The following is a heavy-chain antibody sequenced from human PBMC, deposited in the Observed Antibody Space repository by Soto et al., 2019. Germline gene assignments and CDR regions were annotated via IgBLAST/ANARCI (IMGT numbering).Heavy chain of an antibody. CDR1: GFTFSRHA. Sequence: GGSLRLSCVGSGFTFSRHAMTWVRQAPGKGLEWVSTLGRIGTFYADSVKGRFTISRDDSKNTVNLQMNGLRVEDSAIHYCARDLTTHDYWGQGTVVTVSS. CDR3: ARDLTTHDY. CDR2: LGRIGT. J-gene: IGHJ4*02. V-gene: IGHV3-23*01.